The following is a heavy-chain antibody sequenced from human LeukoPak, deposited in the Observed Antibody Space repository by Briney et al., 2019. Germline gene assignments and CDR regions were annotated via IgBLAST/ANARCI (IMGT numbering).Heavy chain of an antibody. J-gene: IGHJ4*02. D-gene: IGHD3-10*01. CDR3: AKDFDSGSYPANYFDY. CDR2: ISYDGSNK. V-gene: IGHV3-30*18. CDR1: GFTFSSYG. Sequence: PGRSLRLSCAASGFTFSSYGMHWVRQAPGKGLEWVAVISYDGSNKYYADSVKGRFTISRDNSKNTLYLQMNSLRAEDTAVYYCAKDFDSGSYPANYFDYWGQGTLVTVSS.